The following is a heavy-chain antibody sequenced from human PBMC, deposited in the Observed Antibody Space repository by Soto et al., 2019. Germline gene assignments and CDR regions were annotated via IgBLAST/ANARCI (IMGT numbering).Heavy chain of an antibody. V-gene: IGHV1-69*13. CDR3: ASTRGVIIPYYFDY. J-gene: IGHJ4*02. D-gene: IGHD3-10*01. Sequence: GASVKVSCKASGGTFSSYAISWLRQAPGQGLEWMGGIIPIFGTANYAQKFQGRVTITADESTSTAYMELSSLRSEDTAVYYCASTRGVIIPYYFDYWGQGTLVTVSS. CDR1: GGTFSSYA. CDR2: IIPIFGTA.